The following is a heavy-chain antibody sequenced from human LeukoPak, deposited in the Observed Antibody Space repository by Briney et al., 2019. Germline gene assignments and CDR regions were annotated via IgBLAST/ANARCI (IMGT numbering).Heavy chain of an antibody. V-gene: IGHV7-4-1*02. CDR3: ARDGSGTIAADWFDP. J-gene: IGHJ5*02. Sequence: GASVKVSCKASGYTFTSYAMNWVRQAPGQGLEWMGWINTNTGNPTYAQGFTGRFVFSLDSSVSTAYLQISSLKAEDTAVYYCARDGSGTIAADWFDPWGQGTLVTVSS. D-gene: IGHD6-25*01. CDR1: GYTFTSYA. CDR2: INTNTGNP.